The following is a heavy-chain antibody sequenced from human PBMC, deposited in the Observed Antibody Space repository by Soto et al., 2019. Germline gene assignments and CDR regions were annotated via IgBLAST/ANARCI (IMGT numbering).Heavy chain of an antibody. Sequence: PGGSLRLSCAASGFTVSSNYISWVRQAPGKGLEWVSVIYSGGSTYYADSVKGRFTISRDNSKNTLYLQMNSLRAEDTAVYYCARGTLDGSGSYYNDRGMDVWGQGTTVTVSS. CDR3: ARGTLDGSGSYYNDRGMDV. V-gene: IGHV3-53*01. CDR1: GFTVSSNY. J-gene: IGHJ6*02. D-gene: IGHD3-10*01. CDR2: IYSGGST.